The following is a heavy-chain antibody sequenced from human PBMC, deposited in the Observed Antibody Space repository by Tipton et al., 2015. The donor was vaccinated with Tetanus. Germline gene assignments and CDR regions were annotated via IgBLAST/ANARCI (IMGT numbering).Heavy chain of an antibody. Sequence: TLSLTCAVSGGSISSGDYSWSWIRQPPGKGLEWIGYIYDSGSTYYNPSLKTRATISVDSSKTQLFLNLTSVTAADTAVYYCAILPKHWLAPRGAPWGQGILVTVAS. CDR1: GGSISSGDYS. CDR3: AILPKHWLAPRGAP. J-gene: IGHJ5*02. V-gene: IGHV4-30-2*01. D-gene: IGHD6-19*01. CDR2: IYDSGST.